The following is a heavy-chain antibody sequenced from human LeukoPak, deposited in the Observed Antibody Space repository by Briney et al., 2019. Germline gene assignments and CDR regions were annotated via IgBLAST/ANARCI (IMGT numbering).Heavy chain of an antibody. J-gene: IGHJ4*02. D-gene: IGHD1-1*01. V-gene: IGHV3-15*01. Sequence: GGSLRLSCATSGFTFSNAWMSWVRQAPGKGLEWVGRIKSQTDGGTTDYAAPVKGRFTISRDDSKNTLYLEINSLKTDDTAVYYCTTNYRNNWNGIFDYWGQGTLVTVSS. CDR1: GFTFSNAW. CDR2: IKSQTDGGTT. CDR3: TTNYRNNWNGIFDY.